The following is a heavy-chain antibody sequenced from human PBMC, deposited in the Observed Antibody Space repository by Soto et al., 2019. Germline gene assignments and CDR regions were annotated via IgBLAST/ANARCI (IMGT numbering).Heavy chain of an antibody. J-gene: IGHJ5*02. CDR3: AKGAGPPWFDP. Sequence: SLTCSVSGGSTRTYHWSWIRQPAGKGLEWIGRISTTGGTNYSPSLQSRVTMSLDTSKNQFSLELTSVTAADTAVYYCAKGAGPPWFDPWGQGTLVTVSS. CDR2: ISTTGGT. CDR1: GGSTRTYH. V-gene: IGHV4-4*07.